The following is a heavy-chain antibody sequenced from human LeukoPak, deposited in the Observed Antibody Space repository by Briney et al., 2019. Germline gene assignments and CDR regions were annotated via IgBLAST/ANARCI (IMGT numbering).Heavy chain of an antibody. CDR2: ISSSSSYI. Sequence: GGSLRLSCAASGFTFSSYSMNWVRQAPGKGLEWVSSISSSSSYIYYADSVKGRFTITRDNAKNSLYLQMNSLRAEDTAVYYCARDVYYDFWSGVDYWGQGTLVTVSS. D-gene: IGHD3-3*01. CDR3: ARDVYYDFWSGVDY. V-gene: IGHV3-21*01. CDR1: GFTFSSYS. J-gene: IGHJ4*02.